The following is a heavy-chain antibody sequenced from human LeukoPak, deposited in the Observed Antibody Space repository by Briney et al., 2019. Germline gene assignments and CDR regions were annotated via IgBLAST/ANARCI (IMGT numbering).Heavy chain of an antibody. CDR2: IYHSGST. Sequence: SETLSLTCAVSGGSISSGGYSWSWIRQPPGKGLEWIGYIYHSGSTYYNPSLKSRVTISVDRSKNQFSLKLSSVTAADTAVYYCAKVTTGGYFDYWGQGTLVTVSS. J-gene: IGHJ4*02. V-gene: IGHV4-30-2*01. CDR3: AKVTTGGYFDY. D-gene: IGHD4-17*01. CDR1: GGSISSGGYS.